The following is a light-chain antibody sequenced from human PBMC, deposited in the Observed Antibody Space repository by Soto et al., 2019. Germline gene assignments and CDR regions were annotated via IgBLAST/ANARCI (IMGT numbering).Light chain of an antibody. CDR2: DVS. Sequence: QSVLTQPASVSGSPGQSITISCTGTSSDIGSYNYVSWYQQHPGKAPKLIIYDVSARPSGVSSRFSGSKSGNTASLTISGLQTEDEADYSCSSCITTTTLVFGGGTKLTVL. J-gene: IGLJ2*01. CDR1: SSDIGSYNY. CDR3: SSCITTTTLV. V-gene: IGLV2-14*01.